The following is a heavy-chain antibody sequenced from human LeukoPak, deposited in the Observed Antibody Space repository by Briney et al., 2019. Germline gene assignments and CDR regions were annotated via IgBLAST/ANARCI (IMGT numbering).Heavy chain of an antibody. CDR1: GGTFSNYA. V-gene: IGHV1-69*05. Sequence: GASVRVSCKASGGTFSNYANSWVRQAPGQGLEWMGRIIPIFGTTNYAQKFQGRVTITTDESTSTAYMELSSLRSEDTAVYYCARGGEANYYDTSGYYLYYYWGQGTLVTVSS. CDR3: ARGGEANYYDTSGYYLYYY. J-gene: IGHJ4*02. CDR2: IIPIFGTT. D-gene: IGHD3-22*01.